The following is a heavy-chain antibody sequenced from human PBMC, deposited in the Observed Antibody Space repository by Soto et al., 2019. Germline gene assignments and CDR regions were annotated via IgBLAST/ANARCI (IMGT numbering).Heavy chain of an antibody. V-gene: IGHV5-51*03. J-gene: IGHJ4*02. CDR1: GYSFTSYW. Sequence: EVQLVQSGAEVKKPGESLKISCKGSGYSFTSYWIGWVRQMPGKGLEWMGIIYPGDSDTRYSPSFQGQVTISADKSISTAYLQWSSLKASDTAMDYCARLYLGYCSSTSCYTLYYWGQGTLVTVSS. CDR2: IYPGDSDT. D-gene: IGHD2-2*02. CDR3: ARLYLGYCSSTSCYTLYY.